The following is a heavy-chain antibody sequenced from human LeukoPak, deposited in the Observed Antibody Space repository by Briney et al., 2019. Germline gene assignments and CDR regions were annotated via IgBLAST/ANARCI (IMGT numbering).Heavy chain of an antibody. J-gene: IGHJ5*02. Sequence: SETLSLTCTVSGGSFSSYYWSWIRQPPGKGVEWIGDIYYSGSTNYNPSLKSRVTISVDTSKNQFSLKLSSVTAADTAVYYCARSVVPVVRRVIITGVDVGFDPWGQGTLVTVSS. CDR2: IYYSGST. CDR1: GGSFSSYY. D-gene: IGHD3-10*01. CDR3: ARSVVPVVRRVIITGVDVGFDP. V-gene: IGHV4-59*01.